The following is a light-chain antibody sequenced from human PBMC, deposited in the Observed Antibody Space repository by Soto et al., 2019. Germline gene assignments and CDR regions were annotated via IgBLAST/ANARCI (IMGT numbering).Light chain of an antibody. J-gene: IGKJ4*01. CDR2: DAS. CDR1: QSVSSY. V-gene: IGKV3-11*01. Sequence: EIVLTQSPATLSLSPVERGTLSCMASQSVSSYLAWYQQKPGQAPRLLIYDASNRATGIPARFSGSGSGTDFTLTISSLEPEDFAVYYCQQRSNWPLTFGGGTKVDIK. CDR3: QQRSNWPLT.